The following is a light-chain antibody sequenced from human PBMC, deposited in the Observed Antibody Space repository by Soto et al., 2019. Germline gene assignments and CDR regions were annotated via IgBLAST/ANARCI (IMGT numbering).Light chain of an antibody. CDR3: QQAYSFPIT. J-gene: IGKJ5*01. Sequence: AIRMTQSPSSFSASTGDRVTSXXRASQGISSYLAWYQQKPGKAPKLXIYAASTLQRWGPSRFSGSGSGTDFTLSINSLQPEDFATYYCQQAYSFPITFGQGTRLEIK. V-gene: IGKV1-8*01. CDR2: AAS. CDR1: QGISSY.